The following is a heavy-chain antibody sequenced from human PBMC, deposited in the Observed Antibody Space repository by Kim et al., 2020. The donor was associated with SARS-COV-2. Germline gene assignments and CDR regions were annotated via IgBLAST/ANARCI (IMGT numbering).Heavy chain of an antibody. Sequence: GGSLRLSCTGSGFTFRTSAIHWFRQAPGKGLKYVSAVRGDGSRTFYASSVKGRFVISRDNSKNTVELHLGSLRPQDTAVYYCVRGRTGDYFDFWGQG. D-gene: IGHD3-10*01. CDR1: GFTFRTSA. J-gene: IGHJ4*02. CDR2: VRGDGSRT. V-gene: IGHV3-64*01. CDR3: VRGRTGDYFDF.